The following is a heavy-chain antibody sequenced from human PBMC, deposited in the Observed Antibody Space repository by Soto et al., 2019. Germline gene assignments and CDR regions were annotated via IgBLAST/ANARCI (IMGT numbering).Heavy chain of an antibody. V-gene: IGHV3-7*02. D-gene: IGHD6-19*01. CDR2: IKQDGTEK. CDR1: GFTFSSYW. Sequence: EVQLVESGGGLVQPGGSLRLSCAASGFTFSSYWMNWVRQAPGKGLEWVANIKQDGTEKFYVDSVKDRFTISRDNAKNSLYLQLDRMRVDYTAVYYCAGGTGWFIVDWGQGTLVTVSS. CDR3: AGGTGWFIVD. J-gene: IGHJ4*02.